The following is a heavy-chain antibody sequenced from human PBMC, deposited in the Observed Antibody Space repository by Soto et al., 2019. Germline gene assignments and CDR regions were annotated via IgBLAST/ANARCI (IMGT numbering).Heavy chain of an antibody. CDR2: IKRKTDGGTT. V-gene: IGHV3-15*01. J-gene: IGHJ4*02. CDR3: VTGINI. D-gene: IGHD2-15*01. Sequence: GSLRLSCTVSGYAISNEWMHWVRQAPGKGLEWVGLIKRKTDGGTTNCAAPVKGRFTISTDDSENTLYLQMNSLKTDDTAVYFCVTGINIWGQGTLVTVSS. CDR1: GYAISNEW.